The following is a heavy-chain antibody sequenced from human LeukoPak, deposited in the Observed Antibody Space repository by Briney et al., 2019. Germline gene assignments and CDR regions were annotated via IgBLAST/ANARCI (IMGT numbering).Heavy chain of an antibody. Sequence: PSETLSLTCTGSGGSISSYYWSWIRQPPGKGLEWIGYIYYSGRTNYNPSLKSRVTISVDTSKNQLSLQLSSVTAADTAVYYCARYWRGYFDYWGQGTLVTVSS. D-gene: IGHD2-8*02. CDR1: GGSISSYY. CDR2: IYYSGRT. J-gene: IGHJ4*02. CDR3: ARYWRGYFDY. V-gene: IGHV4-59*01.